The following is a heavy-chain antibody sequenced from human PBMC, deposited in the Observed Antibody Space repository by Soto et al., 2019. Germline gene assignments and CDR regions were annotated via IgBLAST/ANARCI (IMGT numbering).Heavy chain of an antibody. V-gene: IGHV4-4*07. CDR1: GCSISSYY. D-gene: IGHD3-3*01. J-gene: IGHJ6*04. CDR3: ARKNGLYYNFWSVYYTRALNS. Sequence: SETLSLTCTFSGCSISSYYLIWLRQPAGKGLEWIGRIYTSGSTNYNPSLKSRVTISVDTSKNQFSLKLSSVTAADTAVYYCARKNGLYYNFWSVYYTRALNSGAKGTRFTFSS. CDR2: IYTSGST.